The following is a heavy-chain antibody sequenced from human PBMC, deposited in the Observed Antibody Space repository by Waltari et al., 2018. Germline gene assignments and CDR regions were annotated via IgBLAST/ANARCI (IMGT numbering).Heavy chain of an antibody. CDR3: ARIAVAGRVDFDY. V-gene: IGHV3-21*01. CDR1: GFTFSSDS. J-gene: IGHJ4*02. CDR2: ISSSSSYI. D-gene: IGHD6-19*01. Sequence: EVQLVESGGGLVKPGGALRLSCAASGFTFSSDSMNWFRQAPGKGLEWVSSISSSSSYIYYADSVKGRFTISRDNAKNSLYLQMNSLRAEDTAVYYCARIAVAGRVDFDYWGQGTLVTVSS.